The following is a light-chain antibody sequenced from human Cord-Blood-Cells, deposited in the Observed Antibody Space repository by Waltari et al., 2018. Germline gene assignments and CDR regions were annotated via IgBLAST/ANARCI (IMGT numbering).Light chain of an antibody. V-gene: IGLV2-14*01. Sequence: QSALTQTAPASGSPGPSMTLACTGTRRDVGGLNSFSWYQQNPGKAPKLMIYDVSNRPSGVSNRFSGSKSGNTASLTISGLQAEDEADYYCSSYTSSSTYVVFGGGTKLTVL. CDR3: SSYTSSSTYVV. CDR1: RRDVGGLNS. CDR2: DVS. J-gene: IGLJ2*01.